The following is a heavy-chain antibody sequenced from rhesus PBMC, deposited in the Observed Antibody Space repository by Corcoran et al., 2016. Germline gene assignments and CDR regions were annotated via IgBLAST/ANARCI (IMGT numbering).Heavy chain of an antibody. Sequence: QVQLQQWGEGLVKPSETLSLTCAVYGGSISSNYWSWIRQPPGKGLEWIGRIRSGGSTNYNPSLKSRVTISIDTSKNQFSLELSSVTAADTAVYYCARDVGSWSPYFDYWGQGVLVTVSS. CDR1: GGSISSNY. V-gene: IGHV4-160*01. CDR3: ARDVGSWSPYFDY. D-gene: IGHD6-13*01. CDR2: IRSGGST. J-gene: IGHJ4*01.